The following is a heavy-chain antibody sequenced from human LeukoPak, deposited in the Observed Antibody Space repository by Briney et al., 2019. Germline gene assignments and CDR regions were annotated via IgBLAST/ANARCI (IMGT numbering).Heavy chain of an antibody. V-gene: IGHV3-15*01. CDR1: GFTFSDYT. CDR3: STDSTIVY. CDR2: IKSKTDGGTT. Sequence: GGSLRLSCAASGFTFSDYTINWVRQAPGKGLEWVGRIKSKTDGGTTDYAAPVKGRFSISRDDSKNTLYLQMNSLKTEDTAVYYCSTDSTIVYWGQGTLVTVSS. D-gene: IGHD3-9*01. J-gene: IGHJ4*02.